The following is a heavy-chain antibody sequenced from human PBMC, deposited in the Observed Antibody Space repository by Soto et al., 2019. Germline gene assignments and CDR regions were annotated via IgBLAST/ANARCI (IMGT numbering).Heavy chain of an antibody. CDR3: VKDDHYDFWSGYGDYYYGMDV. CDR1: GFTFSSYA. J-gene: IGHJ6*02. CDR2: ISSNGGST. Sequence: VGSLRRSGSASGFTFSSYAMHWVRQAPGKGLEYVSAISSNGGSTYYADSVKGRFTISRDNSKNTLYLQMSSLRAEDTAVYYCVKDDHYDFWSGYGDYYYGMDVWGRGTTVTVSS. D-gene: IGHD3-3*01. V-gene: IGHV3-64D*06.